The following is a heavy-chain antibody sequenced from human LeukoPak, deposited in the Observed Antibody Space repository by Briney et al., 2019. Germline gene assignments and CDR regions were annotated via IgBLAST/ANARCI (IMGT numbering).Heavy chain of an antibody. V-gene: IGHV3-7*01. Sequence: GGSLRLSCAASGFTFSSYWMSWVRQAPGKGLERVANIKQDGSEKYYVGSVKGRFTISRENAKNSLFLQMNSLRAEDTAVYYCARDSAYYYDSSGLWYFDYWGQGTLVTVSS. CDR3: ARDSAYYYDSSGLWYFDY. D-gene: IGHD3-22*01. J-gene: IGHJ4*02. CDR2: IKQDGSEK. CDR1: GFTFSSYW.